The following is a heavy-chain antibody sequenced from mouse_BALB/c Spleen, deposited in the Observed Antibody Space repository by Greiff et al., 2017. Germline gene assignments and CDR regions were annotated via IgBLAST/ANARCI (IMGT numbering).Heavy chain of an antibody. CDR1: GFTFSDYY. V-gene: IGHV5-4*02. CDR3: ARGDDYALAY. J-gene: IGHJ3*01. CDR2: ISDGGSYT. Sequence: EVQGVESGGGLVKPGGSLKLSCAASGFTFSDYYMYWVRQTPEKRLEWVATISDGGSYTYYPDSVKGRFTISRDNAKNNLYLQMSSLKSEDTAMYYCARGDDYALAYWGQGTLVTVSA. D-gene: IGHD2-4*01.